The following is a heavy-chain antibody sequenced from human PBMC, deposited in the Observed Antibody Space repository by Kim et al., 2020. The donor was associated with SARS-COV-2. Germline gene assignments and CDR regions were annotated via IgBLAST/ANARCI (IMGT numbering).Heavy chain of an antibody. CDR3: ARDPNSGSYSGWFDP. D-gene: IGHD1-26*01. CDR1: GFTFSSYA. V-gene: IGHV3-30*04. Sequence: GGSLRLSCAASGFTFSSYAMHWVRQAPGKGLEWVAVISYDGSNKYYADSVKGRFTISRDNSKNTLYLQMNSLRAEDTAVYYCARDPNSGSYSGWFDPWGQGTLVTVSS. J-gene: IGHJ5*02. CDR2: ISYDGSNK.